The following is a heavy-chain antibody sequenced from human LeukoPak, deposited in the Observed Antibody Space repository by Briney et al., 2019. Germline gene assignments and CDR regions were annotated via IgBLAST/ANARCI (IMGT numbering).Heavy chain of an antibody. D-gene: IGHD2-15*01. CDR3: AGVVVAANLDLDY. V-gene: IGHV4-61*02. CDR1: GGSISSGSYY. CDR2: IYTSGST. Sequence: SQTLSLTCTVSGGSISSGSYYWSWIRQPAGKGLEWIGRIYTSGSTNYNPSLKSRVTISADTSKNQFSLKLSSVTAADTAVYYCAGVVVAANLDLDYWGQGTLVTVSS. J-gene: IGHJ4*02.